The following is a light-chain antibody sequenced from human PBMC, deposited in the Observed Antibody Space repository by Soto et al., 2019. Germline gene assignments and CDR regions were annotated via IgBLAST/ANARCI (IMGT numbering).Light chain of an antibody. CDR2: DAS. Sequence: EIVLTQSPGTLSLSPGERATLSCTASQRVSSSYLAWYQQKPGQAPRLLIFDASRRATGIPDRFSGRGSGTDFTLTISRLEPEDFAVYYCQQYSMSPLTFGQGTKVDI. CDR1: QRVSSSY. CDR3: QQYSMSPLT. J-gene: IGKJ1*01. V-gene: IGKV3-20*01.